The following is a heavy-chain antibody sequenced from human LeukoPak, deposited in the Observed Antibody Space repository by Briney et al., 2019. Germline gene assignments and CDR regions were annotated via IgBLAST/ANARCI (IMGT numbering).Heavy chain of an antibody. J-gene: IGHJ3*02. CDR3: ARDTGIAAAGRALDAFDI. CDR1: GGSISSGGYY. V-gene: IGHV4-31*03. Sequence: PSETLSLTCTVSGGSISSGGYYWSWIRQHPGKGLEWIGYIYYSGSTYYNPSLKSRVTISVDTSKNQFSLKLSSVTAADTAVYYCARDTGIAAAGRALDAFDIWGQGTMVTVSS. D-gene: IGHD6-13*01. CDR2: IYYSGST.